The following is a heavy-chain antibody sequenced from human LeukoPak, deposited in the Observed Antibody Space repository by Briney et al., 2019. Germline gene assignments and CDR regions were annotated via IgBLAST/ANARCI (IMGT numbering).Heavy chain of an antibody. CDR2: NNHSGST. J-gene: IGHJ6*03. CDR1: SRSFSGYY. D-gene: IGHD5-24*01. CDR3: ARLGSRWLWSDYYYYYMDV. Sequence: SETLSLTCALYSRSFSGYYWRCIRQPPGRGLEWLGENNHSGSTNYNPSVKSRVTISVDTSKNQFSLKLSSVTAADTAVYYCARLGSRWLWSDYYYYYMDVWGKGTTVTISS. V-gene: IGHV4-34*01.